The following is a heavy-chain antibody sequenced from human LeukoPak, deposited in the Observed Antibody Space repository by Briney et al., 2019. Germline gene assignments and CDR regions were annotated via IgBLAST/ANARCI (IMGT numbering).Heavy chain of an antibody. CDR3: GKDVLAGGLDV. CDR2: INQDGGEK. V-gene: IGHV3-7*03. CDR1: EFTFSSYW. J-gene: IGHJ6*02. Sequence: PGGSLRLSCAASEFTFSSYWMSWVRQAPGKGLEWVAIINQDGGEKYYVDSVKGRLTISRDNAKNSVFLQMNSLRPEDTALYYCGKDVLAGGLDVWGQGTTVTVSS.